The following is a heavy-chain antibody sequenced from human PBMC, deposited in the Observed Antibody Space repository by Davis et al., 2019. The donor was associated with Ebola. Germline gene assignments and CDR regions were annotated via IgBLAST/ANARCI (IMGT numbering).Heavy chain of an antibody. Sequence: PGGSLRLSCAASGFTFSSYAMHWVRQAPGKGLEWVAVISYDGSNKYYADSVKGRFTISRDNSKNTLYLQMNSLRAEDTAVYYCARDKRSERTRGEGDHYFDYWGQGTLVTVSS. D-gene: IGHD1-1*01. CDR3: ARDKRSERTRGEGDHYFDY. CDR2: ISYDGSNK. CDR1: GFTFSSYA. V-gene: IGHV3-30-3*01. J-gene: IGHJ4*02.